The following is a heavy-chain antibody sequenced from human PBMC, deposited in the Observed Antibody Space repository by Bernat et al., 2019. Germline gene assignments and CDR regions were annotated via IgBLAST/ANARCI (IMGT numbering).Heavy chain of an antibody. CDR1: GYSFTSYW. CDR2: IYPGDSDT. D-gene: IGHD2-21*02. Sequence: GAGVKKRGESLKISCKGSGYSFTSYWSGWVRQMPGKGLEWMGIIYPGDSDTRYSPSFQGQVTISADKSISTAYLQWSSLKASDTAMYYCARHRGGGNSYADYYYGMDVWGQGTTVTVSS. V-gene: IGHV5-51*01. CDR3: ARHRGGGNSYADYYYGMDV. J-gene: IGHJ6*02.